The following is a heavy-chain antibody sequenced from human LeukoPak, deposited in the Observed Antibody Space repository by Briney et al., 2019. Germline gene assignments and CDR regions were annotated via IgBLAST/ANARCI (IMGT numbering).Heavy chain of an antibody. Sequence: SETLSLTCTVSGGSISSGGYYWSWIRQPPGKGLEWIGYIYHSGSTYYNPSLKSRVTISVDTSKNQFSLKLSSVTAADTAVYYCARGTDYYYYYCMDVWGQGTTVTVSS. CDR2: IYHSGST. CDR1: GGSISSGGYY. CDR3: ARGTDYYYYYCMDV. V-gene: IGHV4-30-2*01. J-gene: IGHJ6*02. D-gene: IGHD3/OR15-3a*01.